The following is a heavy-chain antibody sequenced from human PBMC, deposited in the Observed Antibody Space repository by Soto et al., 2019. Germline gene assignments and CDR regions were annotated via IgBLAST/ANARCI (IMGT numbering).Heavy chain of an antibody. CDR3: ATLVVGRVDL. Sequence: QLQLQESGPGLVKPSETLSLTCTVSGDSISSSSYYWGWIRQPPGKGLEYIGTIYYTGSTYYNPSLKSRVTISEDTSKNQFSLKLSSVTAADTAVYYCATLVVGRVDLWGQGTMVTVSS. CDR1: GDSISSSSYY. V-gene: IGHV4-39*01. J-gene: IGHJ3*01. D-gene: IGHD2-15*01. CDR2: IYYTGST.